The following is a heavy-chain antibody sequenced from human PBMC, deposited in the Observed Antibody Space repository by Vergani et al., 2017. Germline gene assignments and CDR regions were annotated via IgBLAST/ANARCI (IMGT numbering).Heavy chain of an antibody. CDR3: AXSRIYYGAGSPDY. V-gene: IGHV4-61*02. Sequence: QVQLQESGPGLVKPSQTLCLTCTVSGGSISSGSYYWSWIRQPAGKGLEWIGRIYTSGSTNYNPSLKSRVTISVDTSSNQFSLYLTSVTAADTAVYYCAXSRIYYGAGSPDYWGQGTLVTVSS. CDR1: GGSISSGSYY. CDR2: IYTSGST. D-gene: IGHD3-10*01. J-gene: IGHJ4*02.